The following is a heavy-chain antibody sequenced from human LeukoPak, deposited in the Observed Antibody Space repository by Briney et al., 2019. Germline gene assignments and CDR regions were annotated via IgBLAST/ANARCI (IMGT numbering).Heavy chain of an antibody. Sequence: SETLSLTCTVSGGSISSYYWGWIRQPPGKGLEWIGSIYHSGSTYYNPSLKSRVTISVDTSKNQFSLKLSSVTAADTAVYYCARVVPALLYYFDYWGQGTLVTVSS. CDR1: GGSISSYY. J-gene: IGHJ4*02. CDR2: IYHSGST. D-gene: IGHD2-2*01. CDR3: ARVVPALLYYFDY. V-gene: IGHV4-38-2*02.